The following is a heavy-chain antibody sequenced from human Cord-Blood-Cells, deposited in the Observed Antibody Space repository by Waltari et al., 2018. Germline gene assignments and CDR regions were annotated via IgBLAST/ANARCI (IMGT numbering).Heavy chain of an antibody. D-gene: IGHD6-13*01. CDR3: AREIIAAAGTYYGMDV. CDR2: IYHSGST. J-gene: IGHJ6*02. V-gene: IGHV4-38-2*02. CDR1: GYSISSGYY. Sequence: QVQLQESGPGLVKPSETLSLTCAVSGYSISSGYYWGWIRQPPGKGLEWIGSIYHSGSTYYNPALKSRGTIAVDTSKNQFALKLGSVTAADTAVYYWAREIIAAAGTYYGMDVWGQGTTVTVSS.